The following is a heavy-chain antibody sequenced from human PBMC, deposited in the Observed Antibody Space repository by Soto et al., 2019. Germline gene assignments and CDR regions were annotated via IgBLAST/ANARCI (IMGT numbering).Heavy chain of an antibody. Sequence: ASVKVSCKASGYTFTSYGISWVRQAPGQGLEWMGWISAYNGNTNYAQKLQGRVTMTTDTSTSTAYMELRSLRSDDTAVYYCARYINDYYDYYGMDVWGQGTTVTVSS. J-gene: IGHJ6*02. V-gene: IGHV1-18*01. CDR3: ARYINDYYDYYGMDV. CDR1: GYTFTSYG. CDR2: ISAYNGNT.